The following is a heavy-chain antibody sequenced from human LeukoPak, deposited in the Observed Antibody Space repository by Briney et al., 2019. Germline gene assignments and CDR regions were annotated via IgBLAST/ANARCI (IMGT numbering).Heavy chain of an antibody. CDR3: ARHDAHCSGGSCKLGGPYYFDY. Sequence: SETLSLTCTVSGGSISSSSYYWGWIRQPPGKGLEWIGSIYYSGSTYYNPSLKSRVTISVDTSKNQFSLKLSSVTAADTAVYYCARHDAHCSGGSCKLGGPYYFDYWGQGTLVTVSS. D-gene: IGHD2-15*01. V-gene: IGHV4-39*01. CDR2: IYYSGST. J-gene: IGHJ4*02. CDR1: GGSISSSSYY.